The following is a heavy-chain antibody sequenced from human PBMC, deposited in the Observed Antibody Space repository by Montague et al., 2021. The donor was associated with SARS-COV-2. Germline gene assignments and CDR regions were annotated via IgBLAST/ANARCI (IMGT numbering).Heavy chain of an antibody. J-gene: IGHJ2*01. V-gene: IGHV4-61*02. D-gene: IGHD5-18*01. Sequence: TLSLTCSVSGGSINTGGYYWNWTRQSAGKGLEWIGRIYSSGSTNSRPSLKSRVTISLDTSKNQFSLWLSSVTAADTAVYYCASDPGYTSFTRWYFDLWGPGTLVTVSS. CDR1: GGSINTGGYY. CDR2: IYSSGST. CDR3: ASDPGYTSFTRWYFDL.